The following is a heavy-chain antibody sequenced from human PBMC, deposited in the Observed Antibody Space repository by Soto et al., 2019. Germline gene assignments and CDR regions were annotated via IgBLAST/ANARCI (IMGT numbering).Heavy chain of an antibody. J-gene: IGHJ5*02. CDR2: IYYSGST. D-gene: IGHD3-10*01. CDR1: GGSISSGDYY. Sequence: SETLSLTCTVSGGSISSGDYYWSWIRQPPGKGLEWIGYIYYSGSTYYNPSLKSRVTISVDTSKSQFSLKPSSVTAADTAVYYCASKRITMVRGVITNWLDPWGQGTLVNVST. CDR3: ASKRITMVRGVITNWLDP. V-gene: IGHV4-30-4*01.